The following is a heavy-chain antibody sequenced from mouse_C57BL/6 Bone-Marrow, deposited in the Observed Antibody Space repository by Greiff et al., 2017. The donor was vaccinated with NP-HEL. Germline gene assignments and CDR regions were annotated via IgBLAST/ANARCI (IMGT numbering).Heavy chain of an antibody. CDR1: GYAFSSSW. CDR3: AYYSNYSAWFAY. CDR2: IYPGDGDT. V-gene: IGHV1-82*01. J-gene: IGHJ3*01. D-gene: IGHD2-5*01. Sequence: VQLQQSGPELVKPGASVKISCKASGYAFSSSWMNWVKQRPGKGLEWIGRIYPGDGDTNYNGKFKGKATLTADKSSSTAYMQLSSLTSEDSAVYFCAYYSNYSAWFAYWGQGTLVTVSA.